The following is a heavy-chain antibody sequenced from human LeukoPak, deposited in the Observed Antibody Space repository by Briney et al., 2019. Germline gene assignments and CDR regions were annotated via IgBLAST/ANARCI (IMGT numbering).Heavy chain of an antibody. J-gene: IGHJ4*02. D-gene: IGHD1-20*01. CDR1: EFTFSTYA. CDR2: ISGRGVST. CDR3: AKAASGNWNDVSDY. V-gene: IGHV3-23*01. Sequence: GGSLRLSCAASEFTFSTYAMSWVRQAPGKGLEWVSAISGRGVSTSCADSVRGRFTISRDNSKNTLYLQMNSLRAEDTAVYYCAKAASGNWNDVSDYWGQGTLVTVSS.